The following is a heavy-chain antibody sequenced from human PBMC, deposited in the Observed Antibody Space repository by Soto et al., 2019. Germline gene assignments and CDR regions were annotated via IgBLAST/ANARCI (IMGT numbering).Heavy chain of an antibody. Sequence: ETLSLTCTVSGDSMTSSSYYWGWIRQPPGKGLEWIGSIYYSERTSYNSGSTYYSPSLKSRVTISGDTSKSQFSLKLSSVTAADTAVYYCARHTRNQFDPWGQGTLVTVSS. V-gene: IGHV4-39*01. J-gene: IGHJ5*02. CDR2: IYYSERTSYNSGST. CDR1: GDSMTSSSYY. CDR3: ARHTRNQFDP.